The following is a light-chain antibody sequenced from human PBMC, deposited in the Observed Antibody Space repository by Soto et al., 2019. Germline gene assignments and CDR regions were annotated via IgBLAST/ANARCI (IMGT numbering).Light chain of an antibody. J-gene: IGLJ2*01. CDR2: EGS. CDR3: CSYAGSNTFVV. V-gene: IGLV2-23*03. CDR1: SRDVGSYNL. Sequence: QSALTQPASVSGSPGQSITVSCTGTSRDVGSYNLVSWYQQHPGKAPKLMIYEGSERPSGVSNRFSGSKSGNTASLTISGLQAEDEADYYCCSYAGSNTFVVFGGGTQLTVL.